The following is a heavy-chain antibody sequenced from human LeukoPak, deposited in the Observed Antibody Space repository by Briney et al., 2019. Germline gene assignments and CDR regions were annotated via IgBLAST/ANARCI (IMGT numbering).Heavy chain of an antibody. V-gene: IGHV4-61*02. CDR1: GGSISSGNYY. D-gene: IGHD3-22*01. J-gene: IGHJ3*02. CDR3: ARASDYYDSSGYRGAFDI. Sequence: SQTLSLTCTVSGGSISSGNYYWIWIRQPAGKGLEWIGRFYSGGSTTYNPSLKSRVTISSDTAKNQVSLKMSSVTAADTAVYYCARASDYYDSSGYRGAFDIWGQGTMVTVSS. CDR2: FYSGGST.